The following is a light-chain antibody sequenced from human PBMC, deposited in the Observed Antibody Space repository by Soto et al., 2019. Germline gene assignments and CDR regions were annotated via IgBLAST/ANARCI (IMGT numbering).Light chain of an antibody. Sequence: QSVLTQPPSVSGAPGQRVTISCTGSNSKIGARYDVHWYQQLPGTPPTGLIYGNTNRPSGAPDRFSGSKSGTSAFLAITGLQAEDEADYYCQSYDSSLGVVFGGGTKLTVL. CDR3: QSYDSSLGVV. J-gene: IGLJ2*01. V-gene: IGLV1-40*01. CDR1: NSKIGARYD. CDR2: GNT.